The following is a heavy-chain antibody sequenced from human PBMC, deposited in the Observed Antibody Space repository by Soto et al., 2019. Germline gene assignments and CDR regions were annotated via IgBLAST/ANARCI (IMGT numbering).Heavy chain of an antibody. CDR3: ARGWLLPNSYYYGMDV. J-gene: IGHJ6*02. Sequence: QVQLQESGPGLVKPSETLSLTCTVSGGSISSYYWSWIRQPPGKGLEWIGYIYYSGSTNYNPSLKSRGTISXXTXKXRFALKLSSVTAADTAVYYCARGWLLPNSYYYGMDVWGQGTTVTVSS. V-gene: IGHV4-59*01. CDR2: IYYSGST. D-gene: IGHD3-22*01. CDR1: GGSISSYY.